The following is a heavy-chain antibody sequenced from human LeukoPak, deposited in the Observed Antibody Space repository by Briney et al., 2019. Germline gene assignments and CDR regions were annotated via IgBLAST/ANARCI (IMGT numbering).Heavy chain of an antibody. J-gene: IGHJ3*02. CDR2: IYYSGST. V-gene: IGHV4-30-4*08. Sequence: PSQTLSLTCTVSGGSISSGDYYWSWIRQPPGKGLEWIGYIYYSGSTYYNPSLKSRVTISVDTSKNQFSLKLSSVTAADTAVYYCAREYTIFGVQAFDIWGQGTMVTVSS. CDR3: AREYTIFGVQAFDI. CDR1: GGSISSGDYY. D-gene: IGHD3-3*01.